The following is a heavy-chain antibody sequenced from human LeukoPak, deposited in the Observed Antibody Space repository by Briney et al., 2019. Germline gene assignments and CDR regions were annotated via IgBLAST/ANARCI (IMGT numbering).Heavy chain of an antibody. CDR3: ASEPQFDDMLTGYYNEELDY. CDR2: INHSGGT. J-gene: IGHJ4*02. Sequence: SETLSLTCAVHGGSFSGYYWIWIRQPPGKGLEWIGEINHSGGTNYNPSLKSRVTISVDTSKNQFSLKLSSVTASDTAVYYCASEPQFDDMLTGYYNEELDYWGQGTLVTVSS. V-gene: IGHV4-34*01. D-gene: IGHD3-9*01. CDR1: GGSFSGYY.